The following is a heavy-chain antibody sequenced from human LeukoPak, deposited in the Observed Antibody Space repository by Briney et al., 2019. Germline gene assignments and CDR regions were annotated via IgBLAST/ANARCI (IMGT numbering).Heavy chain of an antibody. Sequence: GGSLRLSCAASGFTFSSYWMSWVRQAPGKGLEWVSAISGSGGSTYYADSVKGRFTISRDNSKNTLYLQMNSLRAEDTAVYYCAKDYYGSGSYYYGYWGQGTLVTVSS. CDR3: AKDYYGSGSYYYGY. CDR2: ISGSGGST. D-gene: IGHD3-10*01. V-gene: IGHV3-23*01. J-gene: IGHJ4*02. CDR1: GFTFSSYW.